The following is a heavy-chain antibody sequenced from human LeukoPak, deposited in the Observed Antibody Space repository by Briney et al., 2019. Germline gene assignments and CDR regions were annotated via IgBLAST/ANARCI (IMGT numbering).Heavy chain of an antibody. CDR3: AKDPWIQLWLGAFDI. CDR2: IYSGGST. J-gene: IGHJ3*02. D-gene: IGHD5-18*01. Sequence: GGSLRLSCAASGFTVSSNYMSWVRQAPGKGLEWVSVIYSGGSTYYADSVKGRFTISRDNSKNTLYLQMNSLRAEDTAVYYCAKDPWIQLWLGAFDIWGQGTMVTVSS. CDR1: GFTVSSNY. V-gene: IGHV3-53*01.